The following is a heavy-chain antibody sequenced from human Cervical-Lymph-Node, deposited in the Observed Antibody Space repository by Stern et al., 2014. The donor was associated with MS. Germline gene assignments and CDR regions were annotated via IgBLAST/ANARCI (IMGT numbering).Heavy chain of an antibody. J-gene: IGHJ3*02. CDR2: ISVYNGYT. V-gene: IGHV1-18*01. Sequence: VQLVESGAEVKKPGASVKVSCKASGYTFNPYGISWVRQAPGQGLEWMGWISVYNGYTNFAQKIQGRVTMTTDTSTSTAYMELRSLRSDDTAVYYCARGRRGYDAFDIWGQGTMVTVSS. CDR3: ARGRRGYDAFDI. D-gene: IGHD6-13*01. CDR1: GYTFNPYG.